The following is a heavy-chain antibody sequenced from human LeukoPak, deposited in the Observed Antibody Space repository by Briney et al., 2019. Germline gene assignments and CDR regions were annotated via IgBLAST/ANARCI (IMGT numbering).Heavy chain of an antibody. CDR1: GFTFSSYG. V-gene: IGHV3-33*01. Sequence: GGSLRLSCAASGFTFSSYGMHWVRQAPGKGLEWVADIWYDGSKKYYADSVKGRFTISRDNSKNTLYLQMNSLRAEDTAVYYCARDAYDSNGYSYGIFWGQGTLVTVSS. J-gene: IGHJ4*02. CDR3: ARDAYDSNGYSYGIF. CDR2: IWYDGSKK. D-gene: IGHD3-22*01.